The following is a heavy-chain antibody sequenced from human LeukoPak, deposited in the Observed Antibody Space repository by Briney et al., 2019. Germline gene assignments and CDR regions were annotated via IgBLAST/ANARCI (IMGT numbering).Heavy chain of an antibody. CDR3: TRDGRDHDAYDI. Sequence: SETLSLTCTVSGGSVSSGSYYWSWIRQPTGKGLEWIGYIYYSGSTNYNPSLKSRVTISVDTSKRQFSLKLSSVTAADTAVYYCTRDGRDHDAYDIWGQGTMVTVSS. CDR2: IYYSGST. V-gene: IGHV4-61*01. CDR1: GGSVSSGSYY. J-gene: IGHJ3*02.